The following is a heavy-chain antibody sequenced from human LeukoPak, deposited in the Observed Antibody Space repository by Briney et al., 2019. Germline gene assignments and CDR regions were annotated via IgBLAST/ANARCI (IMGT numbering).Heavy chain of an antibody. CDR1: AFTFSSYA. CDR2: ISGSGGST. CDR3: AKQDRSGGSCDY. D-gene: IGHD2-15*01. J-gene: IGHJ4*02. Sequence: GGSLRFSCAASAFTFSSYAMSWVRQAPGKGLEWVSAISGSGGSTYYADSVKGRFIISRDNSNNTLYLHMNSLRAEDTAVYYCAKQDRSGGSCDYWGQGTLVTVSS. V-gene: IGHV3-23*01.